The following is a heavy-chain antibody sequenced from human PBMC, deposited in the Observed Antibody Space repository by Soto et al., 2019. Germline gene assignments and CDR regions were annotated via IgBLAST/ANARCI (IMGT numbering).Heavy chain of an antibody. D-gene: IGHD2-2*02. CDR1: GATFTSYA. CDR3: AKSATVPAAIAY. J-gene: IGHJ4*02. V-gene: IGHV1-3*01. CDR2: INAGNGNT. Sequence: AALKVYCKSSGATFTSYAMHWVRQSPGQRLEWMGWINAGNGNTKYSQKFQGRVTITRDTSASTAYMELSSLRSEDTAVYYCAKSATVPAAIAYWGQGTLVTVSS.